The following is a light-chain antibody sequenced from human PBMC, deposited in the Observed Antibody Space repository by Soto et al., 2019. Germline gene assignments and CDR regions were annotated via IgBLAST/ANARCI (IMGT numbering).Light chain of an antibody. J-gene: IGLJ2*01. CDR2: RNN. Sequence: QSVLTQPPSASGTPGQRVTISCSGSSSNIGSNYVYWYQQLPGTAPKLVIYRNNQRPSGVPDRFSGSKSGTSASLAISGLRSEDEADYYCAAWDDSLSVVLGGGTKLTVL. CDR1: SSNIGSNY. V-gene: IGLV1-47*01. CDR3: AAWDDSLSVV.